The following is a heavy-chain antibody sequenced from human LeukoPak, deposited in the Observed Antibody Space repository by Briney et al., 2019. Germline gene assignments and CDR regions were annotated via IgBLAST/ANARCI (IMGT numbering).Heavy chain of an antibody. V-gene: IGHV1-8*01. CDR1: GYTFTSYD. J-gene: IGHJ3*02. Sequence: ASVKVSCKASGYTFTSYDINWVRQATGQGLEWMGWMNPNSGNTGYTQKLQGRVTMTTDTSTSTAYMELRSLRSDDTAVYYCARDLGQCGGDCYPPLDAFDIWGQGTMVTVSS. CDR2: MNPNSGNT. CDR3: ARDLGQCGGDCYPPLDAFDI. D-gene: IGHD2-21*01.